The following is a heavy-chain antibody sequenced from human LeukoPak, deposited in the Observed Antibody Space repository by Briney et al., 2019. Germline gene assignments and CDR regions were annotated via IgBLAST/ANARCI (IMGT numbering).Heavy chain of an antibody. D-gene: IGHD3-10*01. CDR2: ISWNSGSI. CDR3: ARAPGSISIY. CDR1: GFTFDDYA. J-gene: IGHJ4*02. Sequence: PGGSLRLSCAASGFTFDDYAMHWVRQAPGKGLEWVSGISWNSGSIGYADSVKGRFTISRDDAKSTLYLQMNSLRAEDTAVYYCARAPGSISIYWGQGTLVTVSS. V-gene: IGHV3-9*01.